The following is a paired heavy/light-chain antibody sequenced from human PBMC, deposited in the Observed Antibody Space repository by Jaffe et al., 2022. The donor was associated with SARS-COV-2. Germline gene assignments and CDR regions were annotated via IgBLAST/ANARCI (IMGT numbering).Heavy chain of an antibody. CDR2: INGNGDKT. D-gene: IGHD2-2*02. CDR1: GFSFSSYT. V-gene: IGHV3-64*01. CDR3: AREGIPGTSDY. Sequence: EVHLVESGGGLVQPGESLRLSCAASGFSFSSYTMHWVRQAPGKGLEAVSAINGNGDKTYYTNSVRGRFTISRDNSKNTMYLQMGSLRADDMAVYYCAREGIPGTSDYWGQGTLVIVSS. J-gene: IGHJ4*02.
Light chain of an antibody. CDR2: EVS. Sequence: DIMMTQSPLSLPVTLGQPASISCRSSQSLVCSGGNTCLNWFHQRPGQSPRRLIYEVSKRDSGVPDRFSGSGSGTDFTLKISRVEAVDVGVYYCMQGRNWPWTFGQGTKVEIK. J-gene: IGKJ1*01. V-gene: IGKV2-30*01. CDR1: QSLVCSGGNTC. CDR3: MQGRNWPWT.